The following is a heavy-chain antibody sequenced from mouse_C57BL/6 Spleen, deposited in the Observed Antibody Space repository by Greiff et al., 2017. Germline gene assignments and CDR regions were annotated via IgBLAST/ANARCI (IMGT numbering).Heavy chain of an antibody. Sequence: EVKLVESGGGLVKPGGSLKLSCAASGFTFSDYGMHWVRQAPEKGLEWVAYISSGSSTIYYADTVKGRFTISRDNAKNTLFLQMTSLRSEDTAMYYCARTGFNYAMDYWGQGTSVTVSS. CDR3: ARTGFNYAMDY. V-gene: IGHV5-17*01. CDR2: ISSGSSTI. J-gene: IGHJ4*01. CDR1: GFTFSDYG.